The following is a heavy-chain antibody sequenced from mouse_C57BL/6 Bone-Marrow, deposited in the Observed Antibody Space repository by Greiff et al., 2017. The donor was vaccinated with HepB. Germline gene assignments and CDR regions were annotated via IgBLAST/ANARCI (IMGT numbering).Heavy chain of an antibody. CDR3: ASEVPSTMVTTDWYFDV. J-gene: IGHJ1*03. CDR1: GYSITSGYY. CDR2: ISYDGSN. D-gene: IGHD2-2*01. Sequence: VQLQESGPGLVKPSQSLSLTCSVTGYSITSGYYWNWIRQFPGNKLEWMGYISYDGSNNYNPSLKNRISITRDTSKNQLFLKLNSVTTEDTATYYCASEVPSTMVTTDWYFDVWGTGTTVTVSS. V-gene: IGHV3-6*01.